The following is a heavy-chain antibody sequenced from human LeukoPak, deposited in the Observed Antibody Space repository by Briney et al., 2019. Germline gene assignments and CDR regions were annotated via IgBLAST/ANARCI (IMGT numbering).Heavy chain of an antibody. D-gene: IGHD4-23*01. CDR2: IIPIFGTA. CDR1: VGTFSSYA. V-gene: IGHV1-69*01. J-gene: IGHJ6*02. CDR3: ARASKLRYGGNVGIYGMDV. Sequence: GSSVKVSCKASVGTFSSYAISWVRQAAGQGLEWRGGIIPIFGTANYAQKSQGRVTITADESTSTAYMEMSSLRSEDTAVYYCARASKLRYGGNVGIYGMDVWGQGTTVTVSS.